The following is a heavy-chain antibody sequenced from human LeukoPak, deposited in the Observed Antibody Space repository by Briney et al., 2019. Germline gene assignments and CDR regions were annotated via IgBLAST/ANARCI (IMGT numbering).Heavy chain of an antibody. CDR3: ARRAGAYSHPYDY. CDR1: GFTVSSNS. J-gene: IGHJ4*02. Sequence: GGSLRLSCTVSGFTVSSNSMSWVRQAPGKGLEWVSFIYSDNTLYSDSVKGRFTISRDNSKNTLYLQMNSLRAEDTAVYYCARRAGAYSHPYDYWGQGTLVTVSS. D-gene: IGHD4/OR15-4a*01. CDR2: IYSDNT. V-gene: IGHV3-53*01.